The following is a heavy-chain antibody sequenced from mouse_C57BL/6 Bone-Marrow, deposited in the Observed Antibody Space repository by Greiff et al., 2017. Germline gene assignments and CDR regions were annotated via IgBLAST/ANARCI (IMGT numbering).Heavy chain of an antibody. Sequence: VQLQQSGAELVRPGSSVKMSCKTSGYTFTSYGINWVKQRPGQGLEWIGYIYLGNGYTEYNEKFKGKATLTSDTSSSTAYMQLSSLTSEDSAIYFCARPHYYGSVCAMDYWGQGTSVTVSS. CDR2: IYLGNGYT. CDR3: ARPHYYGSVCAMDY. J-gene: IGHJ4*01. D-gene: IGHD1-1*01. V-gene: IGHV1-58*01. CDR1: GYTFTSYG.